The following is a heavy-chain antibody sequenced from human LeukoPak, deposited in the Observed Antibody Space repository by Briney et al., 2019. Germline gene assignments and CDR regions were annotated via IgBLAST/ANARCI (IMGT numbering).Heavy chain of an antibody. J-gene: IGHJ6*02. CDR2: INPSGGST. V-gene: IGHV1-46*01. Sequence: GASVKVSCKASGYTFTSYYMHWVRQAPGQGLEWMGIINPSGGSTSYAQKFQGRVTMTRDTSTSTVYMELSSLRSEDTAVCYCARDGPGCSGGSCYHYYYYGMDVWGQGTTVTVSS. CDR3: ARDGPGCSGGSCYHYYYYGMDV. D-gene: IGHD2-15*01. CDR1: GYTFTSYY.